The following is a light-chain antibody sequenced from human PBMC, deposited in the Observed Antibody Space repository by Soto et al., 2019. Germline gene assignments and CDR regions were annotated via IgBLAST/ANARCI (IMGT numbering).Light chain of an antibody. Sequence: QSVLTQPPSASGTPGQRVTISCSGSSSNIGSNSVNWDQQLPGTAPKLLMYSSNQRPSGVPDRFSGFKSVTSASLAISGLLSEDEADYYGVSWDGCMNGVVFGGGTKLTFL. CDR2: SSN. CDR3: VSWDGCMNGVV. J-gene: IGLJ2*01. V-gene: IGLV1-44*01. CDR1: SSNIGSNS.